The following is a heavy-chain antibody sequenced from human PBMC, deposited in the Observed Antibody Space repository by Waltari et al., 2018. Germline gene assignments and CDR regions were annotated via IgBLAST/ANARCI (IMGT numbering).Heavy chain of an antibody. CDR2: IHSDGRST. Sequence: EVQLVESGGGLVQPGGSLRPSCAASGFSISGYWMHWVRQAPGKGLVWVSRIHSDGRSTSYADSVRGRFTISRDNAKNTVYLQMNSLRADDTAVYFCARDGLGSSHDYWGQGTLVTVSS. CDR3: ARDGLGSSHDY. V-gene: IGHV3-74*01. J-gene: IGHJ4*02. CDR1: GFSISGYW. D-gene: IGHD6-6*01.